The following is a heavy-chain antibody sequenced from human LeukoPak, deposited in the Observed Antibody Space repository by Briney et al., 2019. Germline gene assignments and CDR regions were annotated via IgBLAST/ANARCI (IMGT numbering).Heavy chain of an antibody. V-gene: IGHV4-38-2*02. CDR1: GYSISSDYC. CDR3: VRYCSSTTCYTRAVDY. Sequence: SETLSLTCIDSGYSISSDYCWGWIRQPPGKGLEWVGSIYHSGSAYYNPSLKSRVTISVDTSKNQFSLKLSSVTAADTAVYYCVRYCSSTTCYTRAVDYWGQGTLVTVSS. CDR2: IYHSGSA. D-gene: IGHD2-2*02. J-gene: IGHJ4*02.